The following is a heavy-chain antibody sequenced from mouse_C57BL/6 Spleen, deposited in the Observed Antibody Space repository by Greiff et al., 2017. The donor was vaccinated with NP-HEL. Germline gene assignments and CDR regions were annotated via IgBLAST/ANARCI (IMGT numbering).Heavy chain of an antibody. CDR1: GFNIKDYY. J-gene: IGHJ2*01. CDR3: ARWGTHY. Sequence: VQLQQSGAELVKPGASVKLSCTASGFNIKDYYMHWVKQRTEQGLEWIGRIAPADGDTNYAPNFQGKATITADTSSNTAYLQLSSLTSEDTAVYYCARWGTHYWGQGTTLTVSS. D-gene: IGHD3-3*01. CDR2: IAPADGDT. V-gene: IGHV14-2*01.